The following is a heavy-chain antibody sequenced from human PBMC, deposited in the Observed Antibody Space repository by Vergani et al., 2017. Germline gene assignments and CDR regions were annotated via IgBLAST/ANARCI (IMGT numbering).Heavy chain of an antibody. CDR1: GGTFSSYA. J-gene: IGHJ6*03. CDR3: ARALPETSGYSYVYQAMTEYYYYYYMDV. Sequence: QVQLVQSGAEVKKPGSSAKVSCKASGGTFSSYAISWVRQAPGQGLEWMGGIIPIFGTANYAQKFQGRVTITADESTSTAYMELSSLRAEDTAVYCCARALPETSGYSYVYQAMTEYYYYYYMDVWGKGTTVTVSS. D-gene: IGHD5-18*01. CDR2: IIPIFGTA. V-gene: IGHV1-69*01.